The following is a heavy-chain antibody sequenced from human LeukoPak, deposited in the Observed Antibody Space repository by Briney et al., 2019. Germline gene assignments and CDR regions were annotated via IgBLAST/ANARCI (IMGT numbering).Heavy chain of an antibody. J-gene: IGHJ4*02. V-gene: IGHV3-64*02. Sequence: GGSLRLSCAASGFTFSSYAMHWVRQAPGKGLEYVSGISTNGGSTYYADSVKGRFTISRDNSKNTLFLQMGSLRSDDTAVYYCATPPRYYYDSSGYPRYWGQGTLVTVSS. CDR3: ATPPRYYYDSSGYPRY. D-gene: IGHD3-22*01. CDR2: ISTNGGST. CDR1: GFTFSSYA.